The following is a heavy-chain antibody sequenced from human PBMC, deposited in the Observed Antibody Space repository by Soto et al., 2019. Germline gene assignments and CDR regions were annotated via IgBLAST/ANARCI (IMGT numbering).Heavy chain of an antibody. CDR2: ISAYNGNT. CDR1: GYTFTSYG. D-gene: IGHD3-22*01. J-gene: IGHJ4*02. Sequence: ASVKVSCKASGYTFTSYGISWARQAPGQGLEWMGWISAYNGNTNYAQKLQGRVTMTTDTSTSTAYMELRSLRSDDTAVYYCARSEDSSGYYLPDYWGQGTLITVSS. V-gene: IGHV1-18*01. CDR3: ARSEDSSGYYLPDY.